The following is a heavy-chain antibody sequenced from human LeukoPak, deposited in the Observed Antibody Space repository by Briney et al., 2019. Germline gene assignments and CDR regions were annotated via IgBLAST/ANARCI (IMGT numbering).Heavy chain of an antibody. J-gene: IGHJ4*02. CDR1: GFTFSGYW. D-gene: IGHD6-6*01. CDR3: AGAPSWDY. Sequence: GGSLRLSCAASGFTFSGYWMSWVRQAPGKGLEWVANIKQDGSEKYYVDSVKGRFTISRDNAKNSLYLQMNSLRAEDTAVYYCAGAPSWDYWGQGTLVTVSS. CDR2: IKQDGSEK. V-gene: IGHV3-7*04.